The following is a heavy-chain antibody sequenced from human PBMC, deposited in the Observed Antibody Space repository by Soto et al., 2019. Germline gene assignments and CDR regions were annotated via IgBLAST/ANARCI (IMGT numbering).Heavy chain of an antibody. Sequence: SETLSLTCTVSGGSISSGDYYWSWIRQPPGKGLEWIGYIYYSGSTYYNPSLKSRVTISVDTSKNQFSLKLSSVTAADTAVYYCATVMITFGGPFDYWGQGTLVTVSS. CDR3: ATVMITFGGPFDY. J-gene: IGHJ4*02. CDR1: GGSISSGDYY. CDR2: IYYSGST. D-gene: IGHD3-16*01. V-gene: IGHV4-30-4*01.